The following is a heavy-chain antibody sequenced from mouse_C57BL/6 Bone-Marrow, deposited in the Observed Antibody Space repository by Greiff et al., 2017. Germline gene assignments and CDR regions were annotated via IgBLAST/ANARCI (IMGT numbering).Heavy chain of an antibody. J-gene: IGHJ4*01. D-gene: IGHD2-3*01. CDR2: ISSGGDYI. Sequence: EVMLVESGEGLVKPGGSLKLSCAASGFTFSSYAMSWVRQTPEKRLEWVAYISSGGDYIYYAATVKGRFTISRDNARNTLYLQMSSLKSEDTAMYYCTRDRWLLPYAMDYWGQGTSVTVSS. CDR3: TRDRWLLPYAMDY. CDR1: GFTFSSYA. V-gene: IGHV5-9-1*02.